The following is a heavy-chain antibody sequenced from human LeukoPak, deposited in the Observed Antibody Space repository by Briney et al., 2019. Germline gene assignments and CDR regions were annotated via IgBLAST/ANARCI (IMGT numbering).Heavy chain of an antibody. CDR1: GGSFSDYY. J-gene: IGHJ5*02. Sequence: SETLSLTCADYGGSFSDYYWNWIRQPPGKGLEWIGEINHSGSPNYNPSLKSRVTISVDTSKNQFSLKLSSVTAADTAVYYCARGVVTMVRGVIYASRPKNWFDPWGQGTLVTVSS. CDR3: ARGVVTMVRGVIYASRPKNWFDP. D-gene: IGHD3-10*01. V-gene: IGHV4-34*01. CDR2: INHSGSP.